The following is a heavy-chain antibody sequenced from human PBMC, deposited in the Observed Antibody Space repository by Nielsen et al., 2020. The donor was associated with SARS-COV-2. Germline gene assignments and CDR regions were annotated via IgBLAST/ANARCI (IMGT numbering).Heavy chain of an antibody. Sequence: GESLKISCAASGFTFSSYSMNWVRQAPGKGLEWVSYISSSGSTIYYADSVKGRFTISRDNAKNSLYLQMNSLRAEDTAVYYCARENYYDSSGYYVATSWGQGTLVTVSS. D-gene: IGHD3-22*01. CDR2: ISSSGSTI. CDR3: ARENYYDSSGYYVATS. J-gene: IGHJ4*02. CDR1: GFTFSSYS. V-gene: IGHV3-48*04.